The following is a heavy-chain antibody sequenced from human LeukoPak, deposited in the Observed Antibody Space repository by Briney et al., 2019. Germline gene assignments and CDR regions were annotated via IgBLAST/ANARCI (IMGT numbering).Heavy chain of an antibody. Sequence: ASVKVSCKASGYTFNGHYMHWVRQAPGQGLEWMGWINPNSGGTNYAQKFQSRVTMTSDTSITTAYMELSRLRSDDTAVFYCARSRRGAAKRDYYYYMDVWGKGTTVTVSS. CDR2: INPNSGGT. V-gene: IGHV1-2*02. CDR3: ARSRRGAAKRDYYYYMDV. J-gene: IGHJ6*03. D-gene: IGHD1-26*01. CDR1: GYTFNGHY.